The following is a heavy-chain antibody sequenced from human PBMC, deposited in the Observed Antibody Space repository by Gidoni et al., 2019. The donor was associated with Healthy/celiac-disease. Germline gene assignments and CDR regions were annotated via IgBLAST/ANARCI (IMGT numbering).Heavy chain of an antibody. CDR1: GLTFSSSA. D-gene: IGHD1-1*01. V-gene: IGHV3-30*04. J-gene: IGHJ6*02. Sequence: QVQLVESGGGVVQPGRSLRLSCAASGLTFSSSAMHWVRQSPGKGLEWVAVISYDGSNKYYADSVKGRFTISRDNSKNTLYLQMNSLRAEDTAVYYCARVLETGGYYYYGMDVWGQGTTVTVSS. CDR3: ARVLETGGYYYYGMDV. CDR2: ISYDGSNK.